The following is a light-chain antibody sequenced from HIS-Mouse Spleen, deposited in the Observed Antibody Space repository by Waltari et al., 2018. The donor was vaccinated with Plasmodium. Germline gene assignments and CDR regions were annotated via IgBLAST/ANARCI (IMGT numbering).Light chain of an antibody. CDR2: GNS. CDR1: SSNIGAGYG. J-gene: IGLJ3*02. Sequence: QSVLTQPPSVSGAPGQRVTISCTGRSSNIGAGYGVTWYQQLPGTAPKLLIYGNSNRPSGVPDRFSGSKSGTSASLAITGLQAEDEADYYCQSYDSSLSGWVFGGGTKLTVL. V-gene: IGLV1-40*01. CDR3: QSYDSSLSGWV.